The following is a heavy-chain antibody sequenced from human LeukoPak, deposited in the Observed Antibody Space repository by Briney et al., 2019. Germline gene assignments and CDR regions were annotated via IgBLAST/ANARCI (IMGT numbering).Heavy chain of an antibody. D-gene: IGHD2-8*01. V-gene: IGHV4-38-2*02. J-gene: IGHJ5*02. Sequence: SETLSLTCTVSGYSISSGYYWGWIRQPPGKGLEWIGSIYHSGSTYYNPSLKSRVTISVDTSKNQFSLKLSSVTAADTAVYYCARVSSGYCTNGVCYPNWFDPWGQGTLVTVSS. CDR1: GYSISSGYY. CDR2: IYHSGST. CDR3: ARVSSGYCTNGVCYPNWFDP.